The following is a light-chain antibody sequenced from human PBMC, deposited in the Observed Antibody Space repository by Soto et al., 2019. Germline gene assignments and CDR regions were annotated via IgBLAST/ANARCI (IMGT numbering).Light chain of an antibody. CDR2: DNN. V-gene: IGLV1-51*01. Sequence: QSVLTQPPSVSAAPGQKVTISCSGSSSNIGNNYVSWYQQLPGTAPKLLIYDNNKRPSGIPDRFSGSKSGTSATLGITGLQTGDEDDDYCGTWDSSLSVVFGGGTKLTVL. J-gene: IGLJ2*01. CDR3: GTWDSSLSVV. CDR1: SSNIGNNY.